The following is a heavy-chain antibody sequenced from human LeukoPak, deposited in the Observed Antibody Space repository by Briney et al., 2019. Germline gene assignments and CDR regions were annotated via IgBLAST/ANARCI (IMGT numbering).Heavy chain of an antibody. V-gene: IGHV5-51*01. J-gene: IGHJ4*02. Sequence: GESLKISCKGSGYSFTSYWIGWVRQMPGKGLEWMGIIYPGDSDTRYSPSFQGQVTISADKSISTAYLQWSSLKASDTAMYYCARSANYDFWSGYPIIDYWGQGTLVTVSS. D-gene: IGHD3-3*01. CDR2: IYPGDSDT. CDR3: ARSANYDFWSGYPIIDY. CDR1: GYSFTSYW.